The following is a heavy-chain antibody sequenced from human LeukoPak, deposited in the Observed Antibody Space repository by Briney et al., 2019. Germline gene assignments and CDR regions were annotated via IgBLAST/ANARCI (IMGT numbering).Heavy chain of an antibody. CDR3: ARVGRKVYSYFDY. J-gene: IGHJ4*02. D-gene: IGHD5-18*01. Sequence: GGCLRLSCAASGFTGSHNYMSWVRQAPGKGLEWVSATHSSGGTYYADSVKGRFTISRDTSKNTLYLQMNSLRAEDTAVYYCARVGRKVYSYFDYWGQGTLVTVSS. CDR1: GFTGSHNY. CDR2: THSSGGT. V-gene: IGHV3-53*01.